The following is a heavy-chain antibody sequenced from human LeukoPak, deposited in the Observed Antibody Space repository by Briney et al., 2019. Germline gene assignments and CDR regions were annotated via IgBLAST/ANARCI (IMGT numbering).Heavy chain of an antibody. D-gene: IGHD5-24*01. Sequence: SETLSLTCTVSGGSISTYYWTWIRQPPGKGLDWIGYIYYGDTTDYNPSLQSRVTISVDTSKNQFSLKLTSVTTADTAVYYCARGLNGYYFDYWGQGALVTVSS. CDR1: GGSISTYY. V-gene: IGHV4-59*01. CDR3: ARGLNGYYFDY. J-gene: IGHJ4*02. CDR2: IYYGDTT.